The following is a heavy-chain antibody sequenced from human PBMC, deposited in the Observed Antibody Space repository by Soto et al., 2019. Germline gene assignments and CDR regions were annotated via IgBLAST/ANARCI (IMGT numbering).Heavy chain of an antibody. Sequence: SETLSLTCAVSGGSISGYYWSWIRQTPEKGLEWIGYIYYSGSTNYNPSLKSRVTMLIDMSKNQFSLKLTSVSAADTAVYYCAAAPRYWGQGILVTSPQ. CDR1: GGSISGYY. V-gene: IGHV4-59*01. CDR2: IYYSGST. CDR3: AAAPRY. D-gene: IGHD2-15*01. J-gene: IGHJ4*02.